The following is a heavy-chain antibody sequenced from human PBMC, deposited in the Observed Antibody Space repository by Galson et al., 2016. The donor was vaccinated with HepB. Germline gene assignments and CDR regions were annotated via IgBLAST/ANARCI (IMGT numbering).Heavy chain of an antibody. V-gene: IGHV3-30*03. D-gene: IGHD3-16*01. J-gene: IGHJ6*02. CDR1: GFTFSTYG. Sequence: SLRLSCADSGFTFSTYGMHWVRQAPGEGLEWVAAISFEGNKQHYADSVKGRFTVSRDNSKNTLYLQMNNLAPDDTAIYYCARGGGTRSYYYGGMDVWGQGTTVTVSS. CDR3: ARGGGTRSYYYGGMDV. CDR2: ISFEGNKQ.